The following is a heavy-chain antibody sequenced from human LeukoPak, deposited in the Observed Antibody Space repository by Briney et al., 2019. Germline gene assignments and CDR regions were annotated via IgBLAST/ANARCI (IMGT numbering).Heavy chain of an antibody. Sequence: GESLKISCKGSGYSFINYWIGWVRQMPGKGLEWMGLIYPGVSNTVYRPSFQGQVTMSVDKSISTAYLQWSSLKASDTAMYYCAVRMAYDSIGDVNWWGQGTQVTVSS. D-gene: IGHD3-22*01. J-gene: IGHJ1*01. CDR2: IYPGVSNT. CDR1: GYSFINYW. V-gene: IGHV5-51*01. CDR3: AVRMAYDSIGDVNW.